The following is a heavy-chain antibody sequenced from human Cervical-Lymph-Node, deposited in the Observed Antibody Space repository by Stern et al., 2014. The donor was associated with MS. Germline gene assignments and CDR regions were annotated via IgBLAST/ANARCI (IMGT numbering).Heavy chain of an antibody. CDR1: GFTFSSYT. J-gene: IGHJ4*02. CDR3: AKDLPYASGRPDY. D-gene: IGHD3-10*01. CDR2: ITGSDGNT. Sequence: EVQLVESGGGLVHPGGSLRLSCEASGFTFSSYTMTWVRQAPGQGLEWVSSITGSDGNTYYTHSVKGRFTISRDNSRNTVDLQLHSLRAEDTALYHCAKDLPYASGRPDYWGQGTLVTVSS. V-gene: IGHV3-23*04.